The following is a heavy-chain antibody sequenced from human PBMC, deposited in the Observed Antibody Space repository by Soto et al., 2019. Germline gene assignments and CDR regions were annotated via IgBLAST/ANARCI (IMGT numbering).Heavy chain of an antibody. Sequence: QVTLVQSGAEVKKPGSSVKISCQASGGTFSTSTISWVRQAPGQGLEWMGRSIPLVDRAIYAHNFQGRVTMTADKSTNTVYMEMFSLRSDDTAVYYCARAVAGTSILDSWGQGTLVTVSS. D-gene: IGHD6-19*01. CDR1: GGTFSTST. J-gene: IGHJ4*02. CDR2: SIPLVDRA. V-gene: IGHV1-69*04. CDR3: ARAVAGTSILDS.